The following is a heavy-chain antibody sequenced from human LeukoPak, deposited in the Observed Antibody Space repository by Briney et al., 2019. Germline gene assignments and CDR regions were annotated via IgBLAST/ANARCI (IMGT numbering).Heavy chain of an antibody. Sequence: ASVKVSCKASGGTFSSYAISWVRQAPGQGLEWMGGIIPIFGTANYAQKFQGRVTITADESTSTAYMELSSLRSEDTAVYYCARVLKYYYDSSGYFDAFDIWGQGTMVTVSS. V-gene: IGHV1-69*13. D-gene: IGHD3-22*01. CDR2: IIPIFGTA. CDR3: ARVLKYYYDSSGYFDAFDI. J-gene: IGHJ3*02. CDR1: GGTFSSYA.